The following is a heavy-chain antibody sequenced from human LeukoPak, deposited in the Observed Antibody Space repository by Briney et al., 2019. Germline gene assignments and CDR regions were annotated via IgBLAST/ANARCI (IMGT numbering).Heavy chain of an antibody. CDR1: GGSISSGGYS. CDR2: IYHSGST. J-gene: IGHJ3*02. V-gene: IGHV4-30-2*01. D-gene: IGHD2-8*01. Sequence: PSETLSLTCAVSGGSISSGGYSWSWIRQPPGMGLEWIGYIYHSGSTYYNPSLKSRVTISVDRSKNQFSLKLTSVTAADTAVYYCAREAGFCTNGVCYHDAFDIWGQGTMVTVSS. CDR3: AREAGFCTNGVCYHDAFDI.